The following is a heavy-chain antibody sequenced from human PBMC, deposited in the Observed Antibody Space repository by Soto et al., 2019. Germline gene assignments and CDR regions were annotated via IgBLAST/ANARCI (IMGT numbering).Heavy chain of an antibody. CDR3: AAPRDEYGSGVSWFTYGMDI. CDR2: LDGAGGST. J-gene: IGHJ6*02. D-gene: IGHD3-10*01. CDR1: GFTFSDFA. V-gene: IGHV3-23*01. Sequence: GGSLRLSCLASGFTFSDFAMTWVRHVPGRGLEWVASLDGAGGSTYYAESVRGRFSISRDNSQNTLFLQMKRLTVDDTAIYYCAAPRDEYGSGVSWFTYGMDIWGQGTTVTVPS.